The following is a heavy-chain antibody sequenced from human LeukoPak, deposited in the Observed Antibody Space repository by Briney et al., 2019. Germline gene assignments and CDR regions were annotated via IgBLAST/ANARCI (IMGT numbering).Heavy chain of an antibody. D-gene: IGHD6-13*01. V-gene: IGHV4-59*01. CDR1: GGSISSYY. CDR2: ISYSGTT. CDR3: ARDRGNYFDY. Sequence: SETLSLTCTVSGGSISSYYWSWIQQPPGKGLEWIGYISYSGTTNYNPSLKSRVTISVAPSKNQFSLKLRSVTAPDTAVYYCARDRGNYFDYWGQGTLVTVSP. J-gene: IGHJ4*02.